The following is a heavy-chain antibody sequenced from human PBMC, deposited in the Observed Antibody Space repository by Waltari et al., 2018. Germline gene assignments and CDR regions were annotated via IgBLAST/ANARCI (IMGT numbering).Heavy chain of an antibody. D-gene: IGHD5-12*01. V-gene: IGHV4-38-2*01. CDR1: GYSIRSGYY. CDR3: ARSVEMATIPYWYFDL. J-gene: IGHJ2*01. CDR2: IYHSGST. Sequence: QVQLQESGPGLVKPSETLSLTCAVPGYSIRSGYYWGWIRQPPGKGLEWIGSIYHSGSTYYNPSLKSRVTISVDTSKNQFSLKLSSVTAADTAVYYCARSVEMATIPYWYFDLWGRGTLVTVSS.